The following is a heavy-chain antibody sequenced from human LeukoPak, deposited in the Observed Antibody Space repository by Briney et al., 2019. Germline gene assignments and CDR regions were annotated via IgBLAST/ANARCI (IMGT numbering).Heavy chain of an antibody. V-gene: IGHV3-30*03. CDR1: GFIFSSYG. CDR3: ARRRSYYDSSGPFDY. Sequence: GGSLRLSCEASGFIFSSYGFHWVRQAPGKGLEWVAVISYDGSNKYYADSVKGRFTISRDNSKNTLYLQMNSLRAEDTAVYYCARRRSYYDSSGPFDYWGQGTLVTVSS. CDR2: ISYDGSNK. D-gene: IGHD3-22*01. J-gene: IGHJ4*02.